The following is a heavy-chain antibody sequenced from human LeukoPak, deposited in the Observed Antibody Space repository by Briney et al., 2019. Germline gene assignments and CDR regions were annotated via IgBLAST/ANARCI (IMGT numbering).Heavy chain of an antibody. CDR3: ARGAFGSSWLNFDY. CDR1: GFTLDFAW. J-gene: IGHJ4*02. Sequence: GGSLRLSCTASGFTLDFAWIHWVRQVPGQGLEWASRISPEGDKTYVNSVKGRFTISRDKSKNTLYLQMNSLRVEDTAVYYCARGAFGSSWLNFDYWGQGTLVTVSS. D-gene: IGHD6-13*01. V-gene: IGHV3-74*03. CDR2: ISPEGDKT.